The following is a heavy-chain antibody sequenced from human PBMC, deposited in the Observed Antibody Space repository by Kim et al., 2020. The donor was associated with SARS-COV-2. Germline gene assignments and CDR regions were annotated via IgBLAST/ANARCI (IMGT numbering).Heavy chain of an antibody. CDR3: ARWGY. Sequence: SKHSGRTNYNPSLQSRVTISVDTSKNQFSLKLSSVTAADTAVYYCARWGYWGQGTLVTVSS. V-gene: IGHV4-34*01. J-gene: IGHJ4*02. CDR2: SKHSGRT. D-gene: IGHD3-16*01.